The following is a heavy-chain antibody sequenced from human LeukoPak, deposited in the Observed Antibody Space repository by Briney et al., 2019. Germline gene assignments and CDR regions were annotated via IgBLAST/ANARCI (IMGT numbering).Heavy chain of an antibody. V-gene: IGHV4-59*01. J-gene: IGHJ4*02. CDR1: GGSISSYY. Sequence: SETLSLTCTVSGGSISSYYWSWSRQPPGMGLEWIGYIYYSGSTNYNPSLKSRVTISVDTSKNQFSLKLSSVTAADTAVYYCAGASYDSSGVHWGQGTRVTVSS. CDR3: AGASYDSSGVH. D-gene: IGHD3-22*01. CDR2: IYYSGST.